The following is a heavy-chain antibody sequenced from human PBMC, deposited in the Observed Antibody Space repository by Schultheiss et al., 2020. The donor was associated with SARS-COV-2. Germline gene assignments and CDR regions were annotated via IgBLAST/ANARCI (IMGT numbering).Heavy chain of an antibody. Sequence: GESLKISCAASGFTFSSYAMHWVRQAPGKGLEWVSSISSSGSTIYYADSVKGRFTISRDNAKNSLYLQMNSLRAEDTAVYYCASPVLYGSNTSGIDYWGQGTLVTVSS. V-gene: IGHV3-21*04. CDR2: ISSSGSTI. D-gene: IGHD3-10*01. J-gene: IGHJ4*02. CDR3: ASPVLYGSNTSGIDY. CDR1: GFTFSSYA.